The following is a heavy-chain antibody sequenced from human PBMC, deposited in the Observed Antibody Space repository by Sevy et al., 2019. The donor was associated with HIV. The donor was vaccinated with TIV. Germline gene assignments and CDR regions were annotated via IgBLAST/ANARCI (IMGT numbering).Heavy chain of an antibody. CDR3: ARAQCLWFGEYGIDV. CDR2: IWYDGSNK. Sequence: GGSLRLSCAASGFTFSSYGMHWVRQAPGKGLEWVAVIWYDGSNKYYADSVKGRFTISRDNSKNTLYLQMNSLRAEDTAVYYCARAQCLWFGEYGIDVWGQGTTVTVSS. D-gene: IGHD3-10*01. J-gene: IGHJ6*02. V-gene: IGHV3-33*01. CDR1: GFTFSSYG.